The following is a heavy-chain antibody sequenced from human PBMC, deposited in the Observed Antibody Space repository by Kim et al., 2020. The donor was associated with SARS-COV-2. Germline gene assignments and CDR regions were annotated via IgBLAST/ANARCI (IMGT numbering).Heavy chain of an antibody. CDR1: GYTFTSYD. D-gene: IGHD2-2*01. Sequence: ASVKVSCKASGYTFTSYDINWVRQATGQGLEWMGWMNPNSGNTGYAQKFQGRVTMTRNTSISTAYMELSSLRSEDTAVYYCAIGLAPLDPRNIVVVPAPLVNWGQGTLVTVSS. J-gene: IGHJ4*02. CDR2: MNPNSGNT. V-gene: IGHV1-8*01. CDR3: AIGLAPLDPRNIVVVPAPLVN.